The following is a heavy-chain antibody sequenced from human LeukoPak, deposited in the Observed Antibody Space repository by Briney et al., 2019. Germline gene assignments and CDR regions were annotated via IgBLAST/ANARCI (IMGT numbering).Heavy chain of an antibody. Sequence: GRTLRLSCAASGFTFSSYGMQWVRQAPAKEREGVAVIWYDGSNKYYADSVKGRFTISRDNSKNTLYLQMNSLRAEDTAVYYCARDGLLRYFDWLPGAFDIWGQGTMVTVSS. CDR3: ARDGLLRYFDWLPGAFDI. CDR2: IWYDGSNK. V-gene: IGHV3-33*08. D-gene: IGHD3-9*01. J-gene: IGHJ3*02. CDR1: GFTFSSYG.